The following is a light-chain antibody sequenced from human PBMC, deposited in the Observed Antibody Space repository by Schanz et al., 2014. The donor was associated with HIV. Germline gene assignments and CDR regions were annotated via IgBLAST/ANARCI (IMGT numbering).Light chain of an antibody. CDR3: QQYASSAWT. J-gene: IGKJ1*01. CDR2: QAS. Sequence: DIQMTQSPSTLSTSVGDRVTLTCRASQNIANWLTWYQQKPGKAPKLLIHQASTLKSGVPSRFSGSGSGTEFTLTISSLQPDDSATYYCQQYASSAWTFGQGTRVEIK. CDR1: QNIANW. V-gene: IGKV1-5*03.